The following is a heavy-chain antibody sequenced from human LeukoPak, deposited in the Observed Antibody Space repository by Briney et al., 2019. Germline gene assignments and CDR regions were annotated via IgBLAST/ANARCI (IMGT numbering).Heavy chain of an antibody. CDR2: IYYSGST. V-gene: IGHV4-59*12. CDR3: AIGGYSYGYKY. CDR1: GGSISSYY. Sequence: SETLSLTCTVSGGSISSYYWSWIRQPPGKGLEWIGYIYYSGSTNYNPSLKSRVTISVDTSKNQFSLKLSSVTAADTAVYYCAIGGYSYGYKYWGQGTLVTVSS. J-gene: IGHJ4*02. D-gene: IGHD5-18*01.